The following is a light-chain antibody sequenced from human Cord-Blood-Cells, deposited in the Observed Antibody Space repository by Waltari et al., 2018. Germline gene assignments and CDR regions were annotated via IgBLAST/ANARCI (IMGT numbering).Light chain of an antibody. V-gene: IGKV3-11*01. Sequence: EIVLTQSPATRSLSPGERATLSCRASQSVSSYLAWYQQKPGQAPRLLIYDASNRATGITARLSGSGSGTDFTLTISSLEPEDFAVYYCQQRSNWPPITFGQGTRLEIK. CDR2: DAS. CDR1: QSVSSY. J-gene: IGKJ5*01. CDR3: QQRSNWPPIT.